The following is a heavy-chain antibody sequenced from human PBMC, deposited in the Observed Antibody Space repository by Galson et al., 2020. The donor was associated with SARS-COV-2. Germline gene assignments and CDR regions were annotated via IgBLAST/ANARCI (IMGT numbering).Heavy chain of an antibody. V-gene: IGHV4-31*03. Sequence: SETLSLTCTVSGGSISSGGYYWSWIRQHPGKGLEWLGYIYYSGSTYYNPSLKSRVTISVDTSKNQFSLKLSSVTAADTAVYYCARVASYYYDSSGYFDYWGQGTLVTVSS. CDR2: IYYSGST. CDR3: ARVASYYYDSSGYFDY. D-gene: IGHD3-22*01. J-gene: IGHJ4*02. CDR1: GGSISSGGYY.